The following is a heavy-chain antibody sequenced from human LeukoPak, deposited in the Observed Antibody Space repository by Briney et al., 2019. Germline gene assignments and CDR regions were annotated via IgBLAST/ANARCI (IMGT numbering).Heavy chain of an antibody. J-gene: IGHJ5*02. CDR1: GDSITNTNYY. CDR2: VYYNGGT. V-gene: IGHV4-39*01. Sequence: SETLSLTCSVSGDSITNTNYYWAWVRQSPRQGLEWIGSVYYNGGTYYNPSLESRVTISVDTSKHFSLKLNSVTAADTAVYFCARQSFGVLLGWFDPWGQGSLVTVSS. D-gene: IGHD3-3*01. CDR3: ARQSFGVLLGWFDP.